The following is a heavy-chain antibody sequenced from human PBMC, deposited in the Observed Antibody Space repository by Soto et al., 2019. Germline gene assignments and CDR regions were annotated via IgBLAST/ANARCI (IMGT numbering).Heavy chain of an antibody. CDR3: ARRGYSYGNDAFDI. J-gene: IGHJ3*02. D-gene: IGHD5-18*01. Sequence: GASVKVSCKASGYTFTSYDINWVRQATGQGLEWMGWMNPNSGNTGYAQKFQGRVTMTRNTSISTAYMELSSLRSEDTAVYYCARRGYSYGNDAFDIWGQGTMVTVSS. CDR2: MNPNSGNT. CDR1: GYTFTSYD. V-gene: IGHV1-8*01.